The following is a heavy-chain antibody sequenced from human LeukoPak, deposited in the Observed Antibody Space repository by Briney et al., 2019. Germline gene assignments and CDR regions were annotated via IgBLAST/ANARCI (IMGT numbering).Heavy chain of an antibody. V-gene: IGHV2-5*01. CDR2: IYWNDDK. Sequence: SGPTLVKPTQTLTLTCTFSGFSLSTSGVGVGWIRQPPGKALEWLALIYWNDDKRYSPSLKSRLTITKDTSKNQVVLTMSNMDPVDTATYYCAHAHGLRFLEWSYYFDYWGQGTLVTVSS. CDR1: GFSLSTSGVG. CDR3: AHAHGLRFLEWSYYFDY. D-gene: IGHD3-3*01. J-gene: IGHJ4*02.